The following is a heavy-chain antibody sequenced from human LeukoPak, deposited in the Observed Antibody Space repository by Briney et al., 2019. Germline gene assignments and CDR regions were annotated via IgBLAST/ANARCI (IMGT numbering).Heavy chain of an antibody. CDR3: ARGFRDGPLYGMDV. CDR1: GYTFNDYG. Sequence: GGSLRLSCAASGYTFNDYGVSWVRPAPTKGLEWISGITWSGAATAYADSVKGRFTISRDNAKNSLFLEMNSLTAEDTALYYCARGFRDGPLYGMDVWGQGTTVTVSS. J-gene: IGHJ6*02. CDR2: ITWSGAAT. D-gene: IGHD2-21*01. V-gene: IGHV3-20*04.